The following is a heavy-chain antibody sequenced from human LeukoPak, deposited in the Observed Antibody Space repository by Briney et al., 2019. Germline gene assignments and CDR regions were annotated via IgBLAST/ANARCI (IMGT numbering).Heavy chain of an antibody. J-gene: IGHJ5*02. Sequence: AASVKVSCKASGYTFTGYYMHWVRQAPGQGLEWMGWINPNSGGTNYAQKFQGRVTLTTDTSSSTADMELSSLRFDDTAVYYCARDAVLPKQQRKVNWFDPWGQGTLVTVSS. CDR1: GYTFTGYY. CDR3: ARDAVLPKQQRKVNWFDP. V-gene: IGHV1-2*02. D-gene: IGHD6-13*01. CDR2: INPNSGGT.